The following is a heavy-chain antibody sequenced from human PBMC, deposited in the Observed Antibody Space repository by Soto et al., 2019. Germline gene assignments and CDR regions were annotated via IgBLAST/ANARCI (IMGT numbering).Heavy chain of an antibody. V-gene: IGHV3-23*01. J-gene: IGHJ4*02. Sequence: GGSLRLSCAASGFTFSSYAMSWVRQAPGKGLEWISAVSGSGGSTYYADSVKGRFTISRDNSKDTLYLQMNNLRAEDTAVYYCARDYYKYYDSSGYYRSPAYWGQGTLVTVSS. CDR1: GFTFSSYA. D-gene: IGHD3-22*01. CDR2: VSGSGGST. CDR3: ARDYYKYYDSSGYYRSPAY.